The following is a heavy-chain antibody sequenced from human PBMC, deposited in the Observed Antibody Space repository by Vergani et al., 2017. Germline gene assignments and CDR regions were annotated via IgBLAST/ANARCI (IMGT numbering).Heavy chain of an antibody. J-gene: IGHJ4*02. CDR3: ARGSGRWRLQLYY. CDR1: GGTFSSYT. V-gene: IGHV1-69*02. CDR2: IIPILGIA. D-gene: IGHD5-24*01. Sequence: QVQLVQSGAEVKKPGSSVKVSCKASGGTFSSYTISWVRQAPGQGLEWMGRIIPILGIANYAQKFQGRVTITADKSTSTAYMELSSLRSEDTAVYYCARGSGRWRLQLYYWGQGTLVTVSS.